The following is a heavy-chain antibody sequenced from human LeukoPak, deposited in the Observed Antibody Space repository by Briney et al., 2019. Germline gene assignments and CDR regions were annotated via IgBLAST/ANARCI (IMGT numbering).Heavy chain of an antibody. CDR1: GFTFSSYA. CDR3: AREIDGDYGGYYYYMDV. CDR2: ISYDGSNK. V-gene: IGHV3-30*04. D-gene: IGHD4-17*01. Sequence: PGGSLRLSCAASGFTFSSYAMHWVRQAPGKGLEWVAVISYDGSNKYYADSVKGRFTISRDNAKNSLYLQMNSLRAEDTAVYYCAREIDGDYGGYYYYMDVWGEGTTVTISS. J-gene: IGHJ6*03.